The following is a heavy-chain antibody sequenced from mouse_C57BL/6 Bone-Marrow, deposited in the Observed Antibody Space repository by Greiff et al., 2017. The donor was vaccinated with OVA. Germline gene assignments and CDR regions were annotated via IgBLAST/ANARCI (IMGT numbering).Heavy chain of an antibody. J-gene: IGHJ2*01. CDR2: IYPSDSET. CDR1: GYTFTSYW. Sequence: VQLQQPGAELVRPGSSVKLSCKASGYTFTSYWMDWVKQRPGQGLEWIGNIYPSDSETHYNQKFKDKATLTVDKSSSTAYMQLSSLTSEDSAVYYCARGITTVVARWGQGTTLTVSS. D-gene: IGHD1-1*01. V-gene: IGHV1-61*01. CDR3: ARGITTVVAR.